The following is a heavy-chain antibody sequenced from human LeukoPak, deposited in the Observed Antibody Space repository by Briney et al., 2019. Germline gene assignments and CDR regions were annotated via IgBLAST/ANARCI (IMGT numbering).Heavy chain of an antibody. D-gene: IGHD5-18*01. V-gene: IGHV1-46*01. CDR1: GYTFTSYY. Sequence: GASVKVSCKASGYTFTSYYMHWVRQAPGQGLEWMGIINPSGGSTTYAQKFQGRVTMTRDMSTSTVYMELSSLRSEDTAVYYCARGRDTAMVTGGEWFDPWGQGTLVTVSS. CDR3: ARGRDTAMVTGGEWFDP. J-gene: IGHJ5*02. CDR2: INPSGGST.